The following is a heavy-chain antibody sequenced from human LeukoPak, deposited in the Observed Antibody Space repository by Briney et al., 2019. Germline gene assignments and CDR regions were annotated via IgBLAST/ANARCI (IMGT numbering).Heavy chain of an antibody. CDR1: GGSVSSGSYY. V-gene: IGHV4-61*01. CDR3: ARVCSSSWLQPYYYYYYMDV. Sequence: SETLSLTCTVSGGSVSSGSYYWSWIRQPPGRRLEWIGYIYNSGTTNYNPSLKSRVTISVDTSYNQFSLKLRFVTAADTAVYYCARVCSSSWLQPYYYYYYMDVWGKGTTVTVSS. J-gene: IGHJ6*03. CDR2: IYNSGTT. D-gene: IGHD6-13*01.